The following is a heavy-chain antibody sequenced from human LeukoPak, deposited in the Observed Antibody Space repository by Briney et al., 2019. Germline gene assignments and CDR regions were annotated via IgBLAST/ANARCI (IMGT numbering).Heavy chain of an antibody. Sequence: EASVKVSCKASGYTFTTYSLAWVRQAPGQSLEWMGWISVNNGGTNYARSFQDRVTLTRDTSTNTAYLELRSLRSDDTAIIYCATATQPRGYFLHWGQGTLVTVSS. CDR1: GYTFTTYS. CDR3: ATATQPRGYFLH. CDR2: ISVNNGGT. D-gene: IGHD2-2*01. J-gene: IGHJ1*01. V-gene: IGHV1-18*01.